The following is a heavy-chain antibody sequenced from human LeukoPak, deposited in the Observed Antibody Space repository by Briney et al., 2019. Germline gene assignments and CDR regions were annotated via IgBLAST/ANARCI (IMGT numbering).Heavy chain of an antibody. Sequence: GGSLRLSCAASGITFSSYGMSWVRQAPGKGLEWVSSISSSSLYIYYADSVKGRFTISRDNAKNSLDLQMNSLRAEDTAVYYCARSGRGYDDAFDIWGQGTMVTVSS. V-gene: IGHV3-21*01. D-gene: IGHD5-12*01. CDR1: GITFSSYG. CDR3: ARSGRGYDDAFDI. CDR2: ISSSSLYI. J-gene: IGHJ3*02.